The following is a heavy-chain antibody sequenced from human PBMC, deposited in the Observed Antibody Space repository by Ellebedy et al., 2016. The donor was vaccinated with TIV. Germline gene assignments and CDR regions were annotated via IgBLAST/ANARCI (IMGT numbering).Heavy chain of an antibody. CDR2: FYYSGST. CDR3: ASKDHGYWYFDL. CDR1: GGSISSGGYY. V-gene: IGHV4-31*03. J-gene: IGHJ2*01. Sequence: LRLSCTVSGGSISSGGYYWSWIRQHPGKGLEWIGYFYYSGSTYYNPSLKSRVTISVDTSKNQFSLKLSSVTAADTAVYYCASKDHGYWYFDLWGRGTLVTVSS. D-gene: IGHD1-14*01.